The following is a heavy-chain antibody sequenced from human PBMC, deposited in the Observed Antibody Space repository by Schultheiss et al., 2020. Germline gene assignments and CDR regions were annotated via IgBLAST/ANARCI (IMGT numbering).Heavy chain of an antibody. J-gene: IGHJ5*02. V-gene: IGHV3-74*01. Sequence: GGSLRLSCAASGFTFSSYDMHWVRQATGKGLEWVSRISSDGRGTRYADSVKGRFTISKDNGKNTLYLQMDSLRAEDTAIYYCARDVNGEGWFDPWGQGALVTVSS. CDR2: ISSDGRGT. D-gene: IGHD3-10*01. CDR1: GFTFSSYD. CDR3: ARDVNGEGWFDP.